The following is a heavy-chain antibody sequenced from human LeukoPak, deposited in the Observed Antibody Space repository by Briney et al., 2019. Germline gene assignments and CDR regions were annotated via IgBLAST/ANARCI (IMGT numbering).Heavy chain of an antibody. CDR3: LITFGGVVVIEGFDR. J-gene: IGHJ5*02. V-gene: IGHV1-2*02. CDR2: INPNRGGT. D-gene: IGHD3-16*02. CDR1: GYTFTGYY. Sequence: ASVKVSCKASGYTFTGYYMHWVRQAPGQGLEWMGWINPNRGGTNYAQKFQGSVTMTRDTSISTAYMELSRLRSDDTAVYYCLITFGGVVVIEGFDRWGQGTLVTVST.